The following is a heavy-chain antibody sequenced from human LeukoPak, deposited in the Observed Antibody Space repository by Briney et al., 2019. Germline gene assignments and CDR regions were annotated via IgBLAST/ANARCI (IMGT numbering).Heavy chain of an antibody. CDR1: GFTFGDYA. V-gene: IGHV3-49*04. J-gene: IGHJ4*02. CDR2: IRSIAYGGTT. Sequence: GGSLRLSCTASGFTFGDYAMSWVRQAPGKGLEWVAFIRSIAYGGTTEYAASVKGRFTISRDDSKSIAYLQMNSLKTEDTAVYYCTRAPTGGDYWGQGTLVTVSS. D-gene: IGHD1-1*01. CDR3: TRAPTGGDY.